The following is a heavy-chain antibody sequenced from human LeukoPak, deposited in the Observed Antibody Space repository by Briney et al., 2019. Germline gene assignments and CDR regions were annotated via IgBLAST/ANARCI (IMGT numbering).Heavy chain of an antibody. CDR1: GFTFSNYA. CDR2: INAGGGT. D-gene: IGHD3-10*01. J-gene: IGHJ5*02. Sequence: GGSLRLSCAASGFTFSNYAMSWVRQAPGKGLEWVSLINAGGGTYYADSVKGRFTISRDNSKSTLYLQMNSLRAEDTAVYYCAKRGYASGPNWFDPWGQGTLVTVSS. V-gene: IGHV3-23*01. CDR3: AKRGYASGPNWFDP.